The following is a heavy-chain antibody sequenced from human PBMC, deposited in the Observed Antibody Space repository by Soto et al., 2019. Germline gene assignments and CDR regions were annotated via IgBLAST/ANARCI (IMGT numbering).Heavy chain of an antibody. CDR3: ARGGLRYLGWLSTLLDY. V-gene: IGHV4-59*08. CDR2: IYDSGST. D-gene: IGHD3-9*01. Sequence: SETLSLTCTVSGGSISSSYWSWIRQPPGKGLEWIGYIYDSGSTYYNSSLKSRVTISVDTSKNQFSLKLSSVTAADTAVYYCARGGLRYLGWLSTLLDYWGPGPLVTVSS. J-gene: IGHJ4*02. CDR1: GGSISSSY.